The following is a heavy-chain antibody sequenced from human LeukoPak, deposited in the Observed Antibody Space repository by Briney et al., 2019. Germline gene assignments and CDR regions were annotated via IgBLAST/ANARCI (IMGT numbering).Heavy chain of an antibody. V-gene: IGHV3-23*01. J-gene: IGHJ4*02. CDR3: AKDRDVWGSLLDY. D-gene: IGHD3-16*01. CDR1: GFTLSSYG. Sequence: GGSLRLSCAASGFTLSSYGMHWVRQAPGKGLEWVSAISGSGATTYYADTVKGRFTISRDNSKNTLYMQMNSLRAEDTAVYYCAKDRDVWGSLLDYWGQGTLVTVSS. CDR2: ISGSGATT.